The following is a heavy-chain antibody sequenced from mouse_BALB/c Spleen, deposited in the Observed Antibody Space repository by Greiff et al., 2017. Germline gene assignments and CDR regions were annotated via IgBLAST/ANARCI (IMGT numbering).Heavy chain of an antibody. CDR1: GYTFSSYW. Sequence: QVQLKQSGAELMKPGASVKISCKATGYTFSSYWIEWVKQRPGHGLEWIGEILPGSGSTNYNEKFKGKATFTADTSSNTAYMQLSSLTSEDSAVYYCARRGYGSSYFAYWGQGTLVTVSA. J-gene: IGHJ3*01. D-gene: IGHD1-1*01. CDR3: ARRGYGSSYFAY. V-gene: IGHV1-9*01. CDR2: ILPGSGST.